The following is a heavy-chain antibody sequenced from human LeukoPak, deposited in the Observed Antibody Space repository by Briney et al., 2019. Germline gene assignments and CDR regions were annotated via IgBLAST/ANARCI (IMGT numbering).Heavy chain of an antibody. J-gene: IGHJ4*02. CDR1: GVSIDSYH. D-gene: IGHD2-21*02. Sequence: SSETLSLTCSVSGVSIDSYHWSWIRQPPGKGLEWICYFYYTGSTNYSHSFEGRVTISEDTSKNQISMRLTSVTAADAAVYYCAGRTAATTRPFDYWGQGTLVTVSS. V-gene: IGHV4-59*01. CDR3: AGRTAATTRPFDY. CDR2: FYYTGST.